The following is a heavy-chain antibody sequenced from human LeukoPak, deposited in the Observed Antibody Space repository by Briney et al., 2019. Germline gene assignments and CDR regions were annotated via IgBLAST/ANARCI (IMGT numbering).Heavy chain of an antibody. V-gene: IGHV4-59*01. CDR2: IYYSGST. CDR1: GGSISSYY. Sequence: SETLSLTCTVSGGSISSYYWSWIRQPPGKGLEWIGYIYYSGSTNYNPSLKSRVTISVDTSKNQFSLKLSSVTAADTAVYYCARARRLRSTSGSSTPSAFDIWGQGTMVTVSS. J-gene: IGHJ3*02. D-gene: IGHD1-26*01. CDR3: ARARRLRSTSGSSTPSAFDI.